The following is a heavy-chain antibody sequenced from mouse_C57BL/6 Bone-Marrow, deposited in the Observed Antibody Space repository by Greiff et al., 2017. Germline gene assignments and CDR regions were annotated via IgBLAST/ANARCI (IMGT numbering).Heavy chain of an antibody. D-gene: IGHD1-1*01. CDR2: IDPSDSET. CDR3: ARKTTVVPFDY. V-gene: IGHV1-52*01. Sequence: QVQLQQPGAELVRPGSSVKLSCKASGYTFTSYWMHWVRQRPIQGLEWIGNIDPSDSETHYNQKFKDKATLTVDKSSSTAYMQLSSLTAEDSAVYDCARKTTVVPFDYWGQGTTLTVSS. J-gene: IGHJ2*01. CDR1: GYTFTSYW.